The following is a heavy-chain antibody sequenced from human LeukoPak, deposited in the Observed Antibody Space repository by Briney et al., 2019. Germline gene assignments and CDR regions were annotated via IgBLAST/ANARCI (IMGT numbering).Heavy chain of an antibody. D-gene: IGHD3-16*01. V-gene: IGHV3-21*01. Sequence: GGSLRLSCAASGFTFSSYSMNWVRQAPGKGLEWVSSISSSSSYIYYADSVKGRFTISRDNAKNSLYLQMNSLRAEDTAVYYCARAGGPLYYFDYWGQGTLVTVSS. CDR2: ISSSSSYI. CDR1: GFTFSSYS. CDR3: ARAGGPLYYFDY. J-gene: IGHJ4*02.